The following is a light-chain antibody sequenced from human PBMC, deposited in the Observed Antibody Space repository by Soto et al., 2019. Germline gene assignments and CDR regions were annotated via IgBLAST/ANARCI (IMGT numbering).Light chain of an antibody. J-gene: IGLJ2*01. CDR1: SSDVGSYNL. Sequence: QSVLTQPASVSGSPGQSITISCTGTSSDVGSYNLVSWYQQHPGKAPKLMIYEGSKRPSGVSNRFSGSKSGNTASLAISGLQAEDEADYYCCSYAGNVVFGGGTKVTVL. V-gene: IGLV2-23*01. CDR3: CSYAGNVV. CDR2: EGS.